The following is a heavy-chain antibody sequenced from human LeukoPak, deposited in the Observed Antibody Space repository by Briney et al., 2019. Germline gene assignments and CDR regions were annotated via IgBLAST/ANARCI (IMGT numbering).Heavy chain of an antibody. J-gene: IGHJ3*02. CDR3: ARGVTSPLDAFDI. CDR2: LYNSGST. V-gene: IGHV4-59*01. D-gene: IGHD1-26*01. Sequence: SETLSLTCTVSGGSISTYYWNWMRQPPGKGLECIGYLYNSGSTNYNPSLKSRLTISVDMSKNQLSLKLSSVTAADTAVYYCARGVTSPLDAFDIWGQGTMVTVSS. CDR1: GGSISTYY.